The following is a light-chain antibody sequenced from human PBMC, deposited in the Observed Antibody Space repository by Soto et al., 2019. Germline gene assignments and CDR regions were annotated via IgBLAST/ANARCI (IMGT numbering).Light chain of an antibody. J-gene: IGKJ1*01. CDR1: QSVSSN. Sequence: EIVMTQSPATLSVSPGERATLSCRASQSVSSNLAWYQQKPGQAPRLLIYGASTRATGIPARFSGSGSATEFTLTISSLQSEDFAVYYCQQYNNWPPEVTFGQGTKVDIK. V-gene: IGKV3-15*01. CDR2: GAS. CDR3: QQYNNWPPEVT.